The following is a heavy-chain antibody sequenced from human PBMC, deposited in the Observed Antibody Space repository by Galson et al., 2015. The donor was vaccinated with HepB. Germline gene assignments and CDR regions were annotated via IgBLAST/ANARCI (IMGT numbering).Heavy chain of an antibody. Sequence: LRLSCAASGFTFNSYEMNWVRQAPGKGLEWVSYISSSGETIYYADSVKGRFTISRDNAKSLYLQMNSLTAEDTAVYYCTRSKSPSSPSDNWGQGTLVTVSS. CDR2: ISSSGETI. CDR3: TRSKSPSSPSDN. D-gene: IGHD6-13*01. V-gene: IGHV3-48*03. CDR1: GFTFNSYE. J-gene: IGHJ4*02.